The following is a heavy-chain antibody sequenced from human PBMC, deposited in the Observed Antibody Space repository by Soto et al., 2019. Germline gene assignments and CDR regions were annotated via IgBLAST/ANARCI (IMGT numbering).Heavy chain of an antibody. Sequence: PGESLKICCKGSGCSFTSYCIGWVRQMPGKGLEWMGIIYPGDSDTRYSPSFQGQVTISADKSISTAYLQWSSLKASDTAMYYCARQTVVPAGVYYYYYMDVWGKGTTVSVSS. CDR3: ARQTVVPAGVYYYYYMDV. CDR2: IYPGDSDT. CDR1: GCSFTSYC. J-gene: IGHJ6*03. D-gene: IGHD2-2*01. V-gene: IGHV5-51*01.